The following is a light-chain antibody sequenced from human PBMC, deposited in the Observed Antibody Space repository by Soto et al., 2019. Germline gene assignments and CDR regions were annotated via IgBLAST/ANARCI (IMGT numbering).Light chain of an antibody. CDR3: QQYNSYPLT. CDR1: QGISSW. Sequence: DIQMTQSPSTLSASVGDRVTITCRASQGISSWLAWYQQKPGKAPKLLIYTASNLESGVPSRFSGSGSGTEFTLTISSLQPDDFATYYCQQYNSYPLTFGPGTKVEIK. J-gene: IGKJ3*01. CDR2: TAS. V-gene: IGKV1-5*03.